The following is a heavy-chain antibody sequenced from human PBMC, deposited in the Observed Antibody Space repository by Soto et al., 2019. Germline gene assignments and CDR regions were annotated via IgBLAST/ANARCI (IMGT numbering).Heavy chain of an antibody. CDR2: IIPIFGTA. CDR3: ARPMVRGASLSFDI. CDR1: GGTFSSYA. V-gene: IGHV1-69*06. J-gene: IGHJ3*02. Sequence: QVQLVQSGAEVKKPGSSVKVSCKASGGTFSSYAISWVRQAPGQGLEWMGGIIPIFGTANYAQKFQGRVTITADKSTSTAYMELSSLRSEDTVVYYCARPMVRGASLSFDIWGQGTMVTVSS. D-gene: IGHD3-10*01.